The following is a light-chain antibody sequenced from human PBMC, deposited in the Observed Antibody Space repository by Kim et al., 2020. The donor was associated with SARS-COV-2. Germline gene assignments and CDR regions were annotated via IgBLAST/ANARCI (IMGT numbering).Light chain of an antibody. CDR1: QSVGNY. V-gene: IGKV3-11*01. Sequence: EIVLTQSPATLSLSPGERASLSCRASQSVGNYVAWYQQKVGQPPRLLIYDASKRATGSPARFSGSGSGMDFTLTISGLDPDDFAVYYCQQHSHWPPTLIFGGGTKVDIK. CDR3: QQHSHWPPTLI. CDR2: DAS. J-gene: IGKJ4*01.